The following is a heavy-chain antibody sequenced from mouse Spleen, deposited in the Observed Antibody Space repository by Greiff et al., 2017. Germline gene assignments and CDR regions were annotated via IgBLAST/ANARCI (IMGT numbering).Heavy chain of an antibody. V-gene: IGHV1-59*01. CDR3: ASGGNYYAMDY. D-gene: IGHD2-1*01. Sequence: QDQLQQPGAELVRPGTSVKLSCKASGYTFTSYWMHWVKQRPGQGLEWIGVIDPSDSYTNYNQKFKGKATLTVDTSSSTAYMQLSSLTSEDSAVYYCASGGNYYAMDYWGQGTSVTVSS. J-gene: IGHJ4*01. CDR2: IDPSDSYT. CDR1: GYTFTSYW.